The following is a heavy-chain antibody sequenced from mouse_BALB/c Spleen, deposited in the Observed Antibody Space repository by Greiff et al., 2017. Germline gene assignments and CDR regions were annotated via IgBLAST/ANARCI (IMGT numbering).Heavy chain of an antibody. CDR3: APIYYYGSSWFAY. V-gene: IGHV14-3*02. Sequence: VQLKESGAELVKPGASVKLSCTASGFNIKDTYMHWVKQRPEQGLEWIGRIDPANGNTKYDPKFQGKATITADTSSNTAYLQLSSLTSEDTAVYYCAPIYYYGSSWFAYWGQGTLVTVSA. CDR2: IDPANGNT. J-gene: IGHJ3*01. D-gene: IGHD1-1*01. CDR1: GFNIKDTY.